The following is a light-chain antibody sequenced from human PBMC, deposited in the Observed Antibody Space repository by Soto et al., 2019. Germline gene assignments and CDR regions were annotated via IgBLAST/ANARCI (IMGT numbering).Light chain of an antibody. Sequence: QSVLTQPPSVSGAPGQRVTISCTGSSSNIGAGYDVHWYQQLPGTAPKLLIYGNSNRPSGVPDRFSGSKSGTSASLAITGLQAEDEADYYCQSYDSSLSVASGGGTKVTVL. CDR2: GNS. CDR3: QSYDSSLSVA. V-gene: IGLV1-40*01. J-gene: IGLJ2*01. CDR1: SSNIGAGYD.